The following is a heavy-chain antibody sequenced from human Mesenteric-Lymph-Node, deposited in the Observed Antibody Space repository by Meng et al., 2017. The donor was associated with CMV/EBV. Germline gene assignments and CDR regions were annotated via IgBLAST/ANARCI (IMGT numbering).Heavy chain of an antibody. V-gene: IGHV3-30*02. CDR2: MRYDGYYK. CDR3: ARVGSGSYFVY. CDR1: GFTFSSYG. Sequence: GESLKISCAASGFTFSSYGMHWVRQAPGKGLEWVALMRYDGYYKYYADSVKGRFTISRDNSKNTLYLQMNSLRAEDTAVYYCARVGSGSYFVYWGRGTLVTVSS. D-gene: IGHD3-10*01. J-gene: IGHJ4*02.